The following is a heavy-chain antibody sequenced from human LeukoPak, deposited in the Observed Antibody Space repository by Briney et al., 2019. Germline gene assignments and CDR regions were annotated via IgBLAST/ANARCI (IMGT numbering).Heavy chain of an antibody. D-gene: IGHD3-9*01. CDR1: GGSISSYY. J-gene: IGHJ6*02. Sequence: SETLSLTCTVSGGSISSYYWSWIRQPAGKGLEWIGRIYTSGSTNYNPSLKSRVTMSVDTSKNQFSLKLSSVTAADTAVYYCARDSFPIYFDWPPGGMDVWGQGTTVTVSS. CDR2: IYTSGST. CDR3: ARDSFPIYFDWPPGGMDV. V-gene: IGHV4-4*07.